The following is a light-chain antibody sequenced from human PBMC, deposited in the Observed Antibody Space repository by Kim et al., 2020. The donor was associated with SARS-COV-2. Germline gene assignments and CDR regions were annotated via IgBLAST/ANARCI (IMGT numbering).Light chain of an antibody. J-gene: IGKJ5*01. CDR1: QSVSSY. Sequence: SLSPGERATLSCRASQSVSSYLAWYQQKPGQAPRLRIYDASNRATGIPARFSGSGSGTDFTLTISSLEPEDFAVYYCQQRSNWPTFGQGTRLEIK. V-gene: IGKV3-11*01. CDR2: DAS. CDR3: QQRSNWPT.